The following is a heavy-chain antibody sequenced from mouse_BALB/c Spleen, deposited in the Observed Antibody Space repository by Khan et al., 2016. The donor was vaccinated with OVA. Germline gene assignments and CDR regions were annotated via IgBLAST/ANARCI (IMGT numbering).Heavy chain of an antibody. CDR2: INPHFGET. J-gene: IGHJ2*01. V-gene: IGHV1-20*02. Sequence: EVQLQQSGPELVKPGASVKISCKASGYSFTGYFMHWVMQSHGKSLEWIGRINPHFGETFYNQKFVDKATLTVDESSSTAHLELRSLASEDSAVFYCASIYVSDFDYWGQGTTLTVSS. CDR1: GYSFTGYF. D-gene: IGHD1-1*01. CDR3: ASIYVSDFDY.